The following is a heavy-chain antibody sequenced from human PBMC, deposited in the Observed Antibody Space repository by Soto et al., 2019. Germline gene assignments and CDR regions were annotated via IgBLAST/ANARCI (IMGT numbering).Heavy chain of an antibody. CDR2: IYYSGST. J-gene: IGHJ4*02. V-gene: IGHV4-59*01. Sequence: SETLSLTCTVSGGSISSYYWSWIRQPPGKGLEWIGYIYYSGSTNYNPSLKSRVTISVDTSKNQFSLKLSSVTAADTAVYYCARGTYIYGYFDYWGQGTLVTVS. D-gene: IGHD5-18*01. CDR1: GGSISSYY. CDR3: ARGTYIYGYFDY.